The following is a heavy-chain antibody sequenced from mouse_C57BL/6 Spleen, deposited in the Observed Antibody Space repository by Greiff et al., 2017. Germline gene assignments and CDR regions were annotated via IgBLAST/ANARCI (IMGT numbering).Heavy chain of an antibody. V-gene: IGHV1-47*01. CDR3: ARRGTLGPWFAY. D-gene: IGHD4-1*01. Sequence: QVHVKQPGAELVRPGTSVKLSCKASGYTFTTYPIEWMKQNHGKSLEWIGNFHPYNDVTKYNEKFKGKATLTVEKSSSTVYLELSRLTSDDSAVYYCARRGTLGPWFAYWGQGTLVTVSA. CDR1: GYTFTTYP. CDR2: FHPYNDVT. J-gene: IGHJ3*01.